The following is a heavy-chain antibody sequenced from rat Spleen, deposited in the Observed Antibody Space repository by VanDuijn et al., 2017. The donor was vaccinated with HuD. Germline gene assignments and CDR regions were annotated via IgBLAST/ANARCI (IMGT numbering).Heavy chain of an antibody. V-gene: IGHV5-29*01. CDR2: ISYDGSTP. CDR3: VRQGYLRDWYFDF. J-gene: IGHJ1*01. Sequence: EVQLVESDGGLVQPGRSLKVSCATSGFTFSDYYMAWVRQAPTKGLEWVASISYDGSTPYYRDSVKGRFTISRDNAKSTLYLEMDSLRSEDMATYYCVRQGYLRDWYFDFWGPGTMVTVSS. CDR1: GFTFSDYY. D-gene: IGHD2-7*01.